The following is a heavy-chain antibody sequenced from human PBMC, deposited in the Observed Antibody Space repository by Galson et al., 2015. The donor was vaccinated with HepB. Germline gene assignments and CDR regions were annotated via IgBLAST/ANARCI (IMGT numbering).Heavy chain of an antibody. D-gene: IGHD3-22*01. Sequence: LRLSCAASGFTFSTYVMHWVRQAPGKGLEWVAVISYDGSNKYYADSVRGRFTISRDNSKNTLYLQMNSLRTEDTAVYYCGRGTVVVSVDYWGQGTLVTVSS. CDR3: GRGTVVVSVDY. V-gene: IGHV3-30*04. CDR1: GFTFSTYV. CDR2: ISYDGSNK. J-gene: IGHJ4*02.